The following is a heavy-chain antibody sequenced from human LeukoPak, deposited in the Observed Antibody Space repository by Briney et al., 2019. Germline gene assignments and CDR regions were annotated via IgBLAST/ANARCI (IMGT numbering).Heavy chain of an antibody. CDR2: IYPGDSDT. CDR1: GYDFTNYW. D-gene: IGHD1/OR15-1a*01. J-gene: IGHJ4*02. V-gene: IGHV5-51*01. CDR3: ARLENKRARDY. Sequence: GESLKISCKGSGYDFTNYWIGWVRQMPGKGLEWMGIIYPGDSDTTYSPSFQGQVTISADKSISTAYLQWSSLKASDTAMYYCARLENKRARDYWGQGTLVTVSS.